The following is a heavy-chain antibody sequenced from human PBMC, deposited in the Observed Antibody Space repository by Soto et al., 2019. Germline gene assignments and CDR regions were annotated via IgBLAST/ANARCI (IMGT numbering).Heavy chain of an antibody. V-gene: IGHV3-53*02. CDR1: GFTVRSNY. D-gene: IGHD6-6*01. CDR3: AILSN. CDR2: IYSDAIT. Sequence: EVQLVETGGGLIQPGGSLRLSCAASGFTVRSNYMNWVRQAPGKGLEWLSIIYSDAITYYADSVKGRFTISRDNFKNTLYLQMNNLRAEDTAVYYCAILSNWGQGTLVTVSS. J-gene: IGHJ4*02.